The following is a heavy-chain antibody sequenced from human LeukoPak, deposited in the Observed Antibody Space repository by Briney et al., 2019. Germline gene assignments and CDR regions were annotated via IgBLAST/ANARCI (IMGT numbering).Heavy chain of an antibody. D-gene: IGHD3-22*01. CDR2: IYYSGST. Sequence: PSETLSLTCTVSGGSISSYYWSWIRQPPGKGLEWIGYIYYSGSTNYNPSLKSRVTISVDTSKNQFSLKLSSVTAADTAVYYCARETYYYDSSGYPPAAFDIWGQGTMVTVSP. CDR1: GGSISSYY. J-gene: IGHJ3*02. V-gene: IGHV4-59*01. CDR3: ARETYYYDSSGYPPAAFDI.